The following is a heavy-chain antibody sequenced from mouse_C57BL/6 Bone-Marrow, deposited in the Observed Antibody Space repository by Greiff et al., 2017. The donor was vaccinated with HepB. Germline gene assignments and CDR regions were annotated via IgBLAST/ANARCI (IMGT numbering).Heavy chain of an antibody. D-gene: IGHD2-1*01. CDR1: GYSFTSYY. V-gene: IGHV1-66*01. J-gene: IGHJ4*01. CDR2: IYPGSGNT. CDR3: ARGDGNYGAMDY. Sequence: QVQLQQSGPELVKPGASVKISCKASGYSFTSYYIHWVKQRPGQGLEWIGWIYPGSGNTKYNEKFKGKATLTADTSSSTAYMQLSSLTSEDSAVYYCARGDGNYGAMDYWGQGTSATVSS.